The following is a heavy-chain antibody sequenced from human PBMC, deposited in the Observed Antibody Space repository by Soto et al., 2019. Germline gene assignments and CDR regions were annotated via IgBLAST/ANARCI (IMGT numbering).Heavy chain of an antibody. CDR3: ARERRWEPLPY. J-gene: IGHJ4*02. V-gene: IGHV1-18*01. CDR2: ISGYNVNT. Sequence: QVQLVQSGAEVKKPGASVKVSCRASGYTFSNYGITWVRQAPGQGLEWMGWISGYNVNTHYAQKFQDRVIMTTDTSTSTAYMELRSLRSDDTAVSFGARERRWEPLPYWGQGTLVIVSS. CDR1: GYTFSNYG. D-gene: IGHD1-26*01.